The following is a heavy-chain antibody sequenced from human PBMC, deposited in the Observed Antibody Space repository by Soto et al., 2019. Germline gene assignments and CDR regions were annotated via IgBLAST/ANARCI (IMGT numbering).Heavy chain of an antibody. D-gene: IGHD3-22*01. CDR1: GYTFTSYG. Sequence: QFQLVQSGAEMKKPGASVKVSCKASGYTFTSYGITLVRQAPGQGLEWMGWISAYNGNTNYAQKLQGRVTMTTDTSTRTAYIELRGLRADDTAVYYCARDRGYSSDYWGQGTLVTFSS. V-gene: IGHV1-18*01. J-gene: IGHJ4*02. CDR2: ISAYNGNT. CDR3: ARDRGYSSDY.